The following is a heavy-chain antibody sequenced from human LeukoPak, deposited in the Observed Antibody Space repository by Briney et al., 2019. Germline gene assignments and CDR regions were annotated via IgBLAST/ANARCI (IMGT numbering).Heavy chain of an antibody. Sequence: GRSLRLSCAASGFTFEDHVMHWVRQAPGKGLEWVSSISWSGDRMGYADAVKGRFTISRNNAKNSLFLQMNSLRVEDTALYYCAKDLGGSATTVWGQGTLVTVSS. D-gene: IGHD2-2*01. CDR2: ISWSGDRM. CDR1: GFTFEDHV. V-gene: IGHV3-9*01. CDR3: AKDLGGSATTV. J-gene: IGHJ4*02.